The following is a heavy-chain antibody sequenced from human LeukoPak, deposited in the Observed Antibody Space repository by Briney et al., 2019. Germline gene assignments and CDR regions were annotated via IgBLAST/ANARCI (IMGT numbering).Heavy chain of an antibody. D-gene: IGHD4-17*01. V-gene: IGHV4-61*01. CDR1: GGSLSSGTHY. J-gene: IGHJ5*02. Sequence: SETLSLTCTVSGGSLSSGTHYWNWIRLPPGKGLEWIGCTYYTGSTKYNPSLKSRVTISVDTSKNQFSLKLNSVTAADTAVYYCARDHGDYLNWFDPWGQGTLVTVSS. CDR3: ARDHGDYLNWFDP. CDR2: TYYTGST.